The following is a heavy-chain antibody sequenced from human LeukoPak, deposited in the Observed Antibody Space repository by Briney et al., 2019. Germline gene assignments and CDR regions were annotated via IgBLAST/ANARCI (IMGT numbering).Heavy chain of an antibody. CDR2: ISYDGSNK. D-gene: IGHD6-13*01. CDR1: GFTFSSYA. Sequence: GRSLRLSCAASGFTFSSYAMHWVRQAPGKGLEWVAVISYDGSNKYYADSVKGRFTISRDNSKNTLYLQMNSLRAEDTAVYYCAKLWSSSRGAFDIWGQGTMVTVSS. V-gene: IGHV3-30-3*02. CDR3: AKLWSSSRGAFDI. J-gene: IGHJ3*02.